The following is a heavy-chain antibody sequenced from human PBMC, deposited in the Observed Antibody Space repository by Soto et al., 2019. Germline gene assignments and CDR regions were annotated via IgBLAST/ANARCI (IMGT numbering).Heavy chain of an antibody. Sequence: QVQLVESGGGVVQPGRSPRLSCAVSGFTFSSYGLHWVRQAPGKGLEWLSFITYDGSNKYYADSVKGRFTISRDNSKSTLFLQLNSLRAEDTAMYYCARGLDYIYYWGQGTRVIVSS. J-gene: IGHJ4*02. D-gene: IGHD3-9*01. CDR3: ARGLDYIYY. CDR2: ITYDGSNK. CDR1: GFTFSSYG. V-gene: IGHV3-33*01.